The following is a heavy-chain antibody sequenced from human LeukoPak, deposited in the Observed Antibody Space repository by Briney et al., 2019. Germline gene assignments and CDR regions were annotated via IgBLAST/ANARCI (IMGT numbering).Heavy chain of an antibody. CDR1: GGSISSGSYY. CDR3: AREALDSSSFDY. D-gene: IGHD6-6*01. CDR2: IYTSGST. V-gene: IGHV4-61*02. J-gene: IGHJ4*02. Sequence: SETLSLTCTVSGGSISSGSYYWSWIRQPAGKGLEWIGRIYTSGSTNYNPSLKSRVTISVDRSKNQFSLKLSSVTAADTAVYYCAREALDSSSFDYWGQGTLVTVSS.